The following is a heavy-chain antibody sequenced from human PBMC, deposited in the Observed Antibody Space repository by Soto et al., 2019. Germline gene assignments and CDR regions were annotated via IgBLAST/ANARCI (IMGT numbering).Heavy chain of an antibody. J-gene: IGHJ4*02. CDR2: INSNGGST. V-gene: IGHV3-64*01. CDR1: GFTFSSYA. CDR3: ARGLAYFDS. Sequence: EVQLVESGGGLVQPGGSLRLSCAASGFTFSSYAMHWVRQAPGKGLEYVSAINSNGGSTYYANSVKGRFTISRDNSKNTLYLQMGSLRAEDMAVYYCARGLAYFDSWGQGTLVTVSS.